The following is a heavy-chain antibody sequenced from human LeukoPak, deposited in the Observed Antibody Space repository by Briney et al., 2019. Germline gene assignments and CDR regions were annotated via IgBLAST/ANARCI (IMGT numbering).Heavy chain of an antibody. CDR2: IYHSGST. CDR1: GGSISSYY. V-gene: IGHV4-59*05. CDR3: ARLNYYGFDY. D-gene: IGHD1-26*01. Sequence: PSETLSLTCTVSGGSISSYYWSWIRQPPGKGLEWIGSIYHSGSTYYNASLKSRITIAVDTSKSQFSLKLSSVTAADTAVYYCARLNYYGFDYWGQGTLVTFSS. J-gene: IGHJ4*02.